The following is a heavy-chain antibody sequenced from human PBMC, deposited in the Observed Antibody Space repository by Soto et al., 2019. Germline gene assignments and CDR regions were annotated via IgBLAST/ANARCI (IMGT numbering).Heavy chain of an antibody. CDR3: ARDYPRGGGRDAFDI. J-gene: IGHJ3*02. Sequence: GGFLRLSCAASGFTFSSYWMSWVRQAPGKGLEWVANIKQDGSEKYYVDSVKGRFTISRDNAKNSLYLQMNSLRAEDTAVYYCARDYPRGGGRDAFDIWGQGTMVTVSS. V-gene: IGHV3-7*03. CDR2: IKQDGSEK. CDR1: GFTFSSYW. D-gene: IGHD3-10*01.